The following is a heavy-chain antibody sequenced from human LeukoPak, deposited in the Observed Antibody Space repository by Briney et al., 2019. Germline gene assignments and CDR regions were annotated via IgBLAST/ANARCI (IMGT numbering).Heavy chain of an antibody. CDR3: ARGSMSYAVFDY. Sequence: PGGSLRLSCAASGLTFSSYSMNWVRQAPGKGLEWVSSISSSSSYIYYADSVKGRFTISRDNAKTSLYLQMNSVRAEDTAVYYCARGSMSYAVFDYWGQGTLVTVSS. D-gene: IGHD1-26*01. CDR1: GLTFSSYS. J-gene: IGHJ4*02. V-gene: IGHV3-21*01. CDR2: ISSSSSYI.